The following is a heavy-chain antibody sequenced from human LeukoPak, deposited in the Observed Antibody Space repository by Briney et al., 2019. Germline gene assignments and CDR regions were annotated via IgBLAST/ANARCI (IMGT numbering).Heavy chain of an antibody. Sequence: ASVKVSCKASGYTFTSYDINWVRQATGQGREWMGWMNPNSGKTGYAQKLQGRVTMTRNTSISTAYMELSSLRSEDTAVYYCARGLGGILRFLNYYYGMDVWGQGTTVTVSS. V-gene: IGHV1-8*01. D-gene: IGHD3-3*01. J-gene: IGHJ6*02. CDR1: GYTFTSYD. CDR3: ARGLGGILRFLNYYYGMDV. CDR2: MNPNSGKT.